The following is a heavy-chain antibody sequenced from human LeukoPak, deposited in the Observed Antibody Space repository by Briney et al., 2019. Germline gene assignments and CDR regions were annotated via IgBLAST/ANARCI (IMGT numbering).Heavy chain of an antibody. CDR1: GGSFIGYY. D-gene: IGHD3-22*01. CDR2: IYYSGTM. CDR3: ARDSRPAHYYDSSGQDWYFDL. V-gene: IGHV4-59*01. J-gene: IGHJ2*01. Sequence: SETLSLTCAVYGGSFIGYYWSWIRQPPGKGLEWIGYIYYSGTMNYNPSLKSRVTISVVTSKNQFSLKLSSVTAADTAVYYCARDSRPAHYYDSSGQDWYFDLWGRGTLVTVSS.